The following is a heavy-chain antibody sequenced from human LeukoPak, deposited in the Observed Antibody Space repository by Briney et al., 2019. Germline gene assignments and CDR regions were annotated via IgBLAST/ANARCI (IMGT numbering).Heavy chain of an antibody. Sequence: PSETLSLTCAVYGGSFSGYYWSWIRQPPGKGLEWIGEINHSGSTNYNPSLKSRVTISVDTSKNQFSLKLSSVTAADTAVYYCARDSSATDWFDLWGQGTLVTVSS. CDR3: ARDSSATDWFDL. V-gene: IGHV4-34*01. J-gene: IGHJ5*02. D-gene: IGHD3-22*01. CDR1: GGSFSGYY. CDR2: INHSGST.